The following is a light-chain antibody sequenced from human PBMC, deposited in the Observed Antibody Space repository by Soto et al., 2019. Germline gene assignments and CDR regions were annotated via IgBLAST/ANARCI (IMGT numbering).Light chain of an antibody. CDR2: AAS. J-gene: IGKJ2*01. V-gene: IGKV1-39*01. CDR1: QSISSY. Sequence: DIQMTQSPSSLSASVGDRVTITCRASQSISSYLNWYQQKPGKAPKLLIYAASSLQSGVPSRFSGSGSGTDFTLTISSLQLEDFVTYYCQQSYSTPRYTFGQGTMLEIK. CDR3: QQSYSTPRYT.